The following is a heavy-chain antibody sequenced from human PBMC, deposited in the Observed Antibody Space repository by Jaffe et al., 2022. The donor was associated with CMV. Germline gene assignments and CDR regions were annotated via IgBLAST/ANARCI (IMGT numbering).Heavy chain of an antibody. J-gene: IGHJ5*02. D-gene: IGHD4-4*01. V-gene: IGHV3-23*01. CDR3: AKLTTS. Sequence: EVQLLESGGGLVQPGGSLRLSCAASGFTFSSSSMSWVRQAPGKGLEWVSVITGSGGTTYYADSVKGRFTISRDTSKNTLYLQMNSLRAEDTAIYYCAKLTTSWGQGTLVTVSS. CDR1: GFTFSSSS. CDR2: ITGSGGTT.